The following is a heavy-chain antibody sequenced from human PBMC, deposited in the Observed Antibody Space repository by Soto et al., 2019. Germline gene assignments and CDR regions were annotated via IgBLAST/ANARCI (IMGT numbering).Heavy chain of an antibody. V-gene: IGHV3-21*01. CDR3: ARGANYYYGMDV. J-gene: IGHJ6*02. CDR2: ISSSSYI. CDR1: GFTFSSYS. Sequence: EVQLVESGGGLVKPGGSLRLSCAASGFTFSSYSMNWVRQAPGKGLEWVSSISSSSYIYYADSVKGRFTISRDNAKNSLYLQMNSLRAEDTAVYYCARGANYYYGMDVWGLGTTVTVSS.